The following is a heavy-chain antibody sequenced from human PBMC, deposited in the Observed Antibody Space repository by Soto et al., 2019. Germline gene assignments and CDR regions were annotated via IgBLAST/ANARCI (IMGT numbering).Heavy chain of an antibody. CDR1: GFTFSSYG. CDR2: ISYDGSNK. Sequence: QVQLVESGGGVVQPGRSLRLSCAASGFTFSSYGMHWVRQAPGKGLEWVAVISYDGSNKYYADSVKGRFTISRDNSKNTLYLQMNSLRAEDTAVYYCAKDCVWFGELFGYYFDYWGQGTLVTVSS. CDR3: AKDCVWFGELFGYYFDY. J-gene: IGHJ4*02. D-gene: IGHD3-10*01. V-gene: IGHV3-30*18.